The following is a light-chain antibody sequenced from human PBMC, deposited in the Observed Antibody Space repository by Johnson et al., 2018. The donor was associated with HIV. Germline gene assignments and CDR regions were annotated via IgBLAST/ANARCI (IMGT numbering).Light chain of an antibody. J-gene: IGLJ1*01. Sequence: QSVLTQPPSVSAAPGQKVTISCSGSSSNIGNKYVSWYQQLPGTAPKLLIYENTKRPSGIPDRFSGSKSGTSVTLGITGLQTGDEADYYCGTWATSLSPGGVFGAGTKVTVL. CDR1: SSNIGNKY. CDR3: GTWATSLSPGGV. V-gene: IGLV1-51*02. CDR2: ENT.